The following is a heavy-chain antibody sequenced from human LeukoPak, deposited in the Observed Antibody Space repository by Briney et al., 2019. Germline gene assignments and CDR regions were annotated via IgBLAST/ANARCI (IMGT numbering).Heavy chain of an antibody. V-gene: IGHV3-23*01. CDR2: ISGSGSGVNT. CDR1: GFTFSRYA. CDR3: ARESGIGVGPGIHAPTEYFQH. D-gene: IGHD2-2*01. Sequence: GGSLRLSCAASGFTFSRYAMSWVRQAPGKGLEWVSGISGSGSGVNTYYADSVKGRFTVSRDNSKKTLYMQMNSLRPEDTAVYYCARESGIGVGPGIHAPTEYFQHWGQGTLVTVSS. J-gene: IGHJ1*01.